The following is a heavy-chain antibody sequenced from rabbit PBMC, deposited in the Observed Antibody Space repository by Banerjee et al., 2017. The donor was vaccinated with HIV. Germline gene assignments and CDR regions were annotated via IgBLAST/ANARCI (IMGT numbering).Heavy chain of an antibody. J-gene: IGHJ4*01. V-gene: IGHV1S40*01. D-gene: IGHD4-1*01. CDR3: ARYLAGVIGWNFGL. Sequence: QSLEESGGDLVKPGASLTLTCTASGFTLSNYGICWVRQAPGKGLEWIGYVYTGSGVTWYADWVNGRFPISKASSTTVTLQMTSLTAADTATYFCARYLAGVIGWNFGLWGPGTLVTVS. CDR2: VYTGSGVT. CDR1: GFTLSNYG.